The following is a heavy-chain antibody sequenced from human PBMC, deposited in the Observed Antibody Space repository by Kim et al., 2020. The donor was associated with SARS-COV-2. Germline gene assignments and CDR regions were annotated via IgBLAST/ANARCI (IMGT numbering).Heavy chain of an antibody. V-gene: IGHV4-39*07. CDR3: ARVPAF. CDR1: GGSISSSDYC. CDR2: FYYSGST. Sequence: SETLSLTCTVSGGSISSSDYCWGRIRRPPGKGLVGIGSFYYSGSTYYNSSLKGRVTISVDASKNQFSLKLTSVTAADTAEYYCARVPAFWGQGILVTVSS. J-gene: IGHJ4*02. D-gene: IGHD3-10*01.